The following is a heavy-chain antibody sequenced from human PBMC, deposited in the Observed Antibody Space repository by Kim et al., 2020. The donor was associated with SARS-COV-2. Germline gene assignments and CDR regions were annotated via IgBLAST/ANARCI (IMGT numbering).Heavy chain of an antibody. J-gene: IGHJ6*02. V-gene: IGHV3-66*01. CDR3: ARDLVRGVIIRYYGMDV. Sequence: VKGRFTISRENSKNTLYLQMNSLRAEDEAGYYCARDLVRGVIIRYYGMDVWGQGTTVTVSS. D-gene: IGHD3-10*01.